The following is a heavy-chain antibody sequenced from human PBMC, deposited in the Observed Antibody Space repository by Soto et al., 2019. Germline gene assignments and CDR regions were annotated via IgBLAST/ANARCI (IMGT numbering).Heavy chain of an antibody. V-gene: IGHV3-23*01. D-gene: IGHD3-22*01. CDR2: ISGSGGST. CDR1: GFTFSSYA. J-gene: IGHJ6*02. CDR3: AKDMQFDSSGYYNYYYYYGMDV. Sequence: GGSLRLSCAASGFTFSSYAMSWVRQAPGKGLEWVSAISGSGGSTYYADSVKGRFTISRDNSKNTLYLQMNSLRAEDTAAYYCAKDMQFDSSGYYNYYYYYGMDVWGQGTTVTVSS.